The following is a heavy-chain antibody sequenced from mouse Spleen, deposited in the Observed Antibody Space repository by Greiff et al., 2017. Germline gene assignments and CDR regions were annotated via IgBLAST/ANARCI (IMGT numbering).Heavy chain of an antibody. CDR3: ANYGPHYFDY. CDR2: ISYDGSN. Sequence: EVKLLESGPGLVKPSQSLSLTCSVTGYSITSGYYWNWIRQFPGNKLEWMGYISYDGSNNYNPSLKNRISITRDTSKNQFFLKLNSVTTEDTATYYCANYGPHYFDYWGQGTTLTVSS. D-gene: IGHD1-1*02. CDR1: GYSITSGYY. J-gene: IGHJ2*01. V-gene: IGHV3-6*01.